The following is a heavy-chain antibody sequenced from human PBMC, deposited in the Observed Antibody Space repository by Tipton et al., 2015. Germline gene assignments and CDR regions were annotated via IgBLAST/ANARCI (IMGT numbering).Heavy chain of an antibody. CDR1: GGTFTSNT. D-gene: IGHD3-22*01. V-gene: IGHV1-69*06. CDR2: IIPVLGTA. Sequence: QVQLVQSGAEVKKPGSSVKVSCKASGGTFTSNTINWVRQAPGQGLEWMGGIIPVLGTAKFAQKFQGRVTITADKSTNTAYMELTSLRSEDTAVYYCARDPYYYATTGYYDYWGQGTLVTVSS. J-gene: IGHJ4*01. CDR3: ARDPYYYATTGYYDY.